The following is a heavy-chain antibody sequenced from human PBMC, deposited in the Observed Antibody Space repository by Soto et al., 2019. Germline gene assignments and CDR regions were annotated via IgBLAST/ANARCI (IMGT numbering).Heavy chain of an antibody. CDR1: GGSISSYY. CDR3: ARARGGRIAAGRYDAFDI. J-gene: IGHJ3*02. D-gene: IGHD6-6*01. CDR2: IYYSGST. Sequence: SETLSLTCTVSGGSISSYYWSWIRQPPGKGLEWIGYIYYSGSTNYNPSLKSRVTISVDTSKNQFSLKLSSVTAADTAEYYCARARGGRIAAGRYDAFDIWGQGTMVTVSS. V-gene: IGHV4-59*01.